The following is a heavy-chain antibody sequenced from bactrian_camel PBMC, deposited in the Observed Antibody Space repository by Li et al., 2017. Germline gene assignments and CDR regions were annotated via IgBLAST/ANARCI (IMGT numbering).Heavy chain of an antibody. J-gene: IGHJ4*01. CDR3: AAGRQVLDGRSTSW. CDR2: VNSGGGYT. CDR1: GFTFSTYT. V-gene: IGHV3S31*01. D-gene: IGHD1*01. Sequence: DVQLVESGGGLVQAGGSLRLSCAASGFTFSTYTMNWVRQAPGKGLEWVSSVNSGGGYTYYADSVKGRFTISQDSATNSLYLQMNSLKPEDTAVYTCAAGRQVLDGRSTSWWGQGTQVTVS.